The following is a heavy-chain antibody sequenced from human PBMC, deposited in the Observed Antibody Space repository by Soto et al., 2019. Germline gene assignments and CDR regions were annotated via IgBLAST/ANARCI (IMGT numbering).Heavy chain of an antibody. J-gene: IGHJ4*02. D-gene: IGHD3-16*02. CDR2: IRSKAYGGTT. Sequence: PGGSLRLSCTASGFTFGVYAMSWFRQAPGKGLEWVGFIRSKAYGGTTEYAASVKYRFTISRDDSKIIAYVQMNSLKTEHTAVYYCTAAAPYYDYVWGSHRCKDYRGQGTLVTVSS. CDR1: GFTFGVYA. CDR3: TAAAPYYDYVWGSHRCKDY. V-gene: IGHV3-49*03.